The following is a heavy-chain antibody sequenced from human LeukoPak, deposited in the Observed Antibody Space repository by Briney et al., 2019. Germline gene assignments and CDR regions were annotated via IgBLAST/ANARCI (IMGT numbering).Heavy chain of an antibody. Sequence: SETLSLTCTASGGSITSYYWSWIRQPPGKGLEWIGYIYTSGSTDYNPSLKSRVTISVDTSKNQFSLKLSSVTAADTAVYYCARQAGLYYFDSWGQGTLVTASS. CDR3: ARQAGLYYFDS. CDR2: IYTSGST. D-gene: IGHD6-13*01. CDR1: GGSITSYY. V-gene: IGHV4-4*09. J-gene: IGHJ4*02.